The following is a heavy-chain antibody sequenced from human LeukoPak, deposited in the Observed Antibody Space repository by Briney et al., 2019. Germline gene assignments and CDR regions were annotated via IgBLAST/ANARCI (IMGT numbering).Heavy chain of an antibody. CDR1: GFSISSGFY. V-gene: IGHV4-38-2*02. J-gene: IGHJ5*02. CDR2: IYHSGST. CDR3: ARSEARGSSWYRNNWFDP. D-gene: IGHD6-13*01. Sequence: PETPSLTCTVSGFSISSGFYWGWIRQSPEKGLEWIGTIYHSGSTNYNPSLKSRVTISVDTSKNQFSLKLSSVTAADTAVYYCARSEARGSSWYRNNWFDPWGQGTLVTVSS.